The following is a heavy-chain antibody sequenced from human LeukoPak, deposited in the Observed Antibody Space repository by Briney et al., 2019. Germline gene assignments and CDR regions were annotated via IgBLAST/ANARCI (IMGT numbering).Heavy chain of an antibody. D-gene: IGHD4-23*01. Sequence: SETLSLTCTVSGGGLSYYWGWIRQPPGKGLEWIGSIYYSGSTYYNPSLKSRVTISVDTSKNQFSLKLSSVTAADTAVYYCARDLYGGNQDAFDIWGQGTMVTVSS. CDR2: IYYSGST. V-gene: IGHV4-39*07. J-gene: IGHJ3*02. CDR3: ARDLYGGNQDAFDI. CDR1: GGGLSYY.